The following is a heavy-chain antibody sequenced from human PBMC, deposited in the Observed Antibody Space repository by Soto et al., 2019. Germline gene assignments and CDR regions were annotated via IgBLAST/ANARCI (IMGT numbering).Heavy chain of an antibody. D-gene: IGHD2-15*01. V-gene: IGHV3-9*01. CDR2: ISWNSGSI. CDR3: AKDMGRVVAATRFDY. J-gene: IGHJ4*02. CDR1: GFTFDDYA. Sequence: EVQLVESGGGLVQPGRSLRLSCAASGFTFDDYAMHWVRQAPGKGLEWVSGISWNSGSIGYADSVKGRFTISRDNAKNSLYLQMNSLRAEDTALYHCAKDMGRVVAATRFDYWGQGTLVTVSS.